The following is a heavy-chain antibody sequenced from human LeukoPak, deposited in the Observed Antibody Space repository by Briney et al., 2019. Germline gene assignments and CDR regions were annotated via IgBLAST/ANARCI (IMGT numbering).Heavy chain of an antibody. CDR3: GLRFHVGSGNWFDL. J-gene: IGHJ5*02. V-gene: IGHV4-34*08. CDR1: GGTFRGYY. D-gene: IGHD3-10*01. Sequence: KPSETLCLTCAVSGGTFRGYYWSWIRQPPGKGLAWIGEIDHTGSTNYNPSLESRVTLSVDTSKSQVSLNLNSVTAADTAVYARGLRFHVGSGNWFDLWGQGTLVTVSS. CDR2: IDHTGST.